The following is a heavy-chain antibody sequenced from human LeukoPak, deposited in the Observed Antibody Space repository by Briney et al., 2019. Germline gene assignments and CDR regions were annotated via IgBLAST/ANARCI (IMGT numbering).Heavy chain of an antibody. V-gene: IGHV1-46*01. D-gene: IGHD5-12*01. CDR1: GYTFTSCY. J-gene: IGHJ4*02. CDR2: INPSGGTT. Sequence: ASVKVSCKASGYTFTSCYMHWVRQAPGQGLEWMGIINPSGGTTRHAQRFQGRVTMTRDTSTSTVYMELSSLRSEDTAVYYCARTRGYSDYELDYWGQGTLVTVSS. CDR3: ARTRGYSDYELDY.